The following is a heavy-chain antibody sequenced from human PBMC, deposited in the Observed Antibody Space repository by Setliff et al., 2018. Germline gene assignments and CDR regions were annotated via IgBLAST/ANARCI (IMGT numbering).Heavy chain of an antibody. D-gene: IGHD3-22*01. CDR2: ISSSSSTI. V-gene: IGHV3-11*04. CDR1: GFTLGDHY. Sequence: GSLRLSCAAPGFTLGDHYMSWIRQAPGKGLEWVSSISSSSSTIYYADSVKGRFTISRDNAKNSLYLQMNSLRAEDTAVYYCARDPYYYDSSGYYYRNYWGQGTLVTVSS. J-gene: IGHJ4*02. CDR3: ARDPYYYDSSGYYYRNY.